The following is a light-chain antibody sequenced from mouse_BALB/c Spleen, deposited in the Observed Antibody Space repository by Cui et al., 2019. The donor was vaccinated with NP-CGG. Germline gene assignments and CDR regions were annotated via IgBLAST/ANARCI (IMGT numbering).Light chain of an antibody. V-gene: IGLV1*01. CDR3: ALWYSNHWV. CDR2: GTN. J-gene: IGLJ1*01. CDR1: TGAVTTSNY. Sequence: QAVATQESVLTISPGETVTLTCRSSTGAVTTSNYANWVQEKPDHLFTGLIGGTNNRAPGVPARFSGSLIGDKAALTITGAQTEDEAIYFCALWYSNHWVFGGGTKLTVL.